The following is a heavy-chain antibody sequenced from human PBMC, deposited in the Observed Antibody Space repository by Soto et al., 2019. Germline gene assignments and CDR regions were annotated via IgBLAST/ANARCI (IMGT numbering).Heavy chain of an antibody. V-gene: IGHV1-24*01. CDR3: AASIRPVRVLPHFDY. D-gene: IGHD6-6*01. J-gene: IGHJ4*02. Sequence: QVPLVQSGAEVKKPGASVKVSCKVSVYTFTDLSMHWVRQAPGEGLEWMGGFNPEKGKRIYAQKFQGRVTMTEDTSTSTAYMELSSLRSDDTAVYYCAASIRPVRVLPHFDYWGQGTLVSVSS. CDR2: FNPEKGKR. CDR1: VYTFTDLS.